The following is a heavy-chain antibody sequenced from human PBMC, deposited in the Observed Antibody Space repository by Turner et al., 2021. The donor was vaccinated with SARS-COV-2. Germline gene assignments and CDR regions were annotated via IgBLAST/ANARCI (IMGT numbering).Heavy chain of an antibody. CDR1: GFIFSNYP. CDR2: ITANGANT. CDR3: AKGDLL. Sequence: VQLLESGGGSEQPGGSLRLSCAGSGFIFSNYPMSWVRQAPGKGLEWVSTITANGANTYYADSVKGRFTISRDNSRNTLYLQLSSLRAEDTATYFCAKGDLLGGQETLVTVSS. V-gene: IGHV3-23*01. D-gene: IGHD2-15*01. J-gene: IGHJ4*02.